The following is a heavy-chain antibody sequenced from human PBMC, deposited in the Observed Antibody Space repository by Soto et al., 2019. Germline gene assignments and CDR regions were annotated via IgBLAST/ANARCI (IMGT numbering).Heavy chain of an antibody. V-gene: IGHV1-69*08. CDR3: AREGAAAGDWFDP. CDR2: IIPILGIA. CDR1: GGTFSSYT. Sequence: QVQLVQSGAEVKKPGSSVKVSCKASGGTFSSYTISWVRQAPGQGLEWMGRIIPILGIANYAQKFQGRVTITADKSTSTAYMELSSLRSEDTAVYYCAREGAAAGDWFDPWGQGTLVTVSS. D-gene: IGHD6-13*01. J-gene: IGHJ5*02.